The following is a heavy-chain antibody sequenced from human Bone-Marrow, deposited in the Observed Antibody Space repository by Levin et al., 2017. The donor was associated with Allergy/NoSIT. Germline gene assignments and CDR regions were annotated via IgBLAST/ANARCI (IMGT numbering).Heavy chain of an antibody. J-gene: IGHJ4*02. V-gene: IGHV3-23*01. CDR1: GFSFSSFG. CDR3: AKDRMVIKPYYFDH. Sequence: GGSLRLSCEASGFSFSSFGMSWVRQAPGKGLEWVSGIRGSGVNTYYAESVKGRFTISRDNSKNILYLQMNSLRVEDTAVYYCAKDRMVIKPYYFDHWGQGSLVTVSS. CDR2: IRGSGVNT. D-gene: IGHD4/OR15-4a*01.